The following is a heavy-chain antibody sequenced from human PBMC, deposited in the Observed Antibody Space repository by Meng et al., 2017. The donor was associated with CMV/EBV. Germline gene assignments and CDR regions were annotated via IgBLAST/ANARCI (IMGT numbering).Heavy chain of an antibody. CDR1: GGSISSYY. CDR2: IYYSGST. CDR3: ARVSSGGVGAAAMWFDP. D-gene: IGHD6-13*01. Sequence: ESLKISCTVSGGSISSYYWSRIRQPPGKGLEWIGYIYYSGSTNYSPSLKSRVTISVDTSKNQFSLKLSSVTAADTAVYYCARVSSGGVGAAAMWFDPWGQGTLVTVSS. V-gene: IGHV4-59*08. J-gene: IGHJ5*02.